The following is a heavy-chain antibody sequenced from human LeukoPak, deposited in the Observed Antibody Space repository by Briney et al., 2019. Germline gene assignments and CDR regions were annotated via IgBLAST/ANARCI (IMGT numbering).Heavy chain of an antibody. Sequence: GGSLRLSCAASGFTFSSYWMSWVRQAPGKGREGVANIRPDGSEIYYGDSVKGRFTISRDNAKNSLYLQMNSLRAEDTAVYYCARYCSGGSCWDYWGQGTLVPVSS. D-gene: IGHD2-15*01. CDR3: ARYCSGGSCWDY. V-gene: IGHV3-7*01. CDR2: IRPDGSEI. J-gene: IGHJ4*02. CDR1: GFTFSSYW.